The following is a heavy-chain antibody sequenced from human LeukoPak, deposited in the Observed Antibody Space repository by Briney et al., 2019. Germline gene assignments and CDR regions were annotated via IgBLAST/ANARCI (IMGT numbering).Heavy chain of an antibody. J-gene: IGHJ4*02. CDR2: LIDTGGST. Sequence: PGGSLRLSCAASGFTFSIYAMTWVRQAPGKGLEWVSSLIDTGGSTYYAYSVKGRFTISRDNSKNTLYLQMNSLRAEGTALYYCAKGGMSSSGLDCWGQGTLVTVSS. CDR1: GFTFSIYA. D-gene: IGHD6-19*01. CDR3: AKGGMSSSGLDC. V-gene: IGHV3-23*01.